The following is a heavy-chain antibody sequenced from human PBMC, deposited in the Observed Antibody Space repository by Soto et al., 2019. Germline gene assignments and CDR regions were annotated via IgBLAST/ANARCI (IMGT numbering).Heavy chain of an antibody. Sequence: EVQLVESGGGLVQPGRSLRLSCAASGFTFDDYAMHWVRQAPGKGLEWVSGISWNSGSIGYADSVKGRFTISRDNAKNSLYLPMNSLRAEDTALYYWAKPRLRLGDLSSGTAFDIGGQGTMVTVSS. J-gene: IGHJ3*02. CDR2: ISWNSGSI. V-gene: IGHV3-9*01. CDR3: AKPRLRLGDLSSGTAFDI. D-gene: IGHD3-16*02. CDR1: GFTFDDYA.